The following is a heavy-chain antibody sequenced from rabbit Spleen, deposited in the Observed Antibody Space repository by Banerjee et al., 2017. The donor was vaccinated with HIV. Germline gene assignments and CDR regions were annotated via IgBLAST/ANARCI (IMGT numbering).Heavy chain of an antibody. V-gene: IGHV1S40*01. CDR2: IDPVFGTT. J-gene: IGHJ4*01. CDR1: GFSFSVSDW. CDR3: ARDGAGGSYFAL. Sequence: QSLEESGGDLVKPGASLTLTCTASGFSFSVSDWIYWVRQAPGKGLEWIGYIDPVFGTTYYASWAKGRFTISKTSSTTVTLQMTSLTAADTATYFCARDGAGGSYFALWGQGTLVTVS. D-gene: IGHD8-1*01.